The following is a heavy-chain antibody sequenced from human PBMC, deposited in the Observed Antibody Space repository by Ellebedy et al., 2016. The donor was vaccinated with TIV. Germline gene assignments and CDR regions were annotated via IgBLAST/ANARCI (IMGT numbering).Heavy chain of an antibody. J-gene: IGHJ4*02. CDR3: AKDWYYYDSSGYYGGSYFDY. Sequence: GESLKISXAASGFTFSSYAMSWVRQAPGKGLEWVSAISGSGGSTYYADSVKGRFTISRDNSKNTLYLQMNSLRAEDTAVYYCAKDWYYYDSSGYYGGSYFDYWGQGTPVTVSS. D-gene: IGHD3-22*01. CDR2: ISGSGGST. V-gene: IGHV3-23*01. CDR1: GFTFSSYA.